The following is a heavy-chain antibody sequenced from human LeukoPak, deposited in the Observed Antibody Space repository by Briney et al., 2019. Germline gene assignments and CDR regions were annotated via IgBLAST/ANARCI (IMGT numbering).Heavy chain of an antibody. V-gene: IGHV4-39*07. D-gene: IGHD3-16*02. CDR3: ARVRLSVFEN. Sequence: HPSETLSLTCTVSGGSINSSSHYWGWIRQPPGKGQEWIGSMYHSGSTYYNPSLKSRVSLSADTSKNQFSLRLRSVTAADTAVYYCARVRLSVFENWGQGTLVTVSS. J-gene: IGHJ4*02. CDR2: MYHSGST. CDR1: GGSINSSSHY.